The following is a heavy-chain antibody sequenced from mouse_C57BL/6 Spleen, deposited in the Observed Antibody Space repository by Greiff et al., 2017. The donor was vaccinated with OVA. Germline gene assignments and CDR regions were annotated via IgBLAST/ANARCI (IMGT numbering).Heavy chain of an antibody. CDR3: ARGGGRGYAMDY. V-gene: IGHV1-64*01. J-gene: IGHJ4*01. D-gene: IGHD3-3*01. Sequence: VQLQQPGAELVKPGASVKLSCKASGYTFTSYWMHWVKQRPGQGLEWIGMIHPNSGSTNYNEKFKSKATLTVAKSSSTAYMKLSSMTSEDSAVSYCARGGGRGYAMDYWGQGTSVTVSS. CDR1: GYTFTSYW. CDR2: IHPNSGST.